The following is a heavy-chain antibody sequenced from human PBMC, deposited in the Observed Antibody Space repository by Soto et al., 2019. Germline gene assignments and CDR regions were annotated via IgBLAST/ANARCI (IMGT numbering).Heavy chain of an antibody. J-gene: IGHJ4*02. D-gene: IGHD5-12*01. CDR1: GFSVTANS. V-gene: IGHV3-53*01. CDR3: HGYGY. CDR2: IFSGGGT. Sequence: VQVVESGGGLIQPGGSLRLSCEVSGFSVTANSMSWVRQAPGKGLEWVSVIFSGGGTDYVDSVKGRFTISRDISKSTLYLQMNCLRAEDTAVYYCHGYGYWGQGTLVTVSS.